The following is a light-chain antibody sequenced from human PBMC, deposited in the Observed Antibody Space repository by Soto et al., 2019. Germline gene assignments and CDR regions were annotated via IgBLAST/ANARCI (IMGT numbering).Light chain of an antibody. Sequence: EIVLTQSPGTLSLSPGDSATLSCRASQSVSRNYLAWYQQKPGQAPRLLIFDASSRATGIPERFSGSGSETDFTLTISRLEAEDFAVYYCQQYGTSPLTFGGGTKLEIK. J-gene: IGKJ4*01. CDR2: DAS. V-gene: IGKV3-20*01. CDR1: QSVSRNY. CDR3: QQYGTSPLT.